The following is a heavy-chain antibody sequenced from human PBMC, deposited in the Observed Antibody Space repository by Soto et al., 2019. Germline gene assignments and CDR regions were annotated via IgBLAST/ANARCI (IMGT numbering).Heavy chain of an antibody. Sequence: SETLSLTCAVSGGSFTSNNWWTWVRQPPGQGLEWIGEIYRTGSTNYNPSLKSRVTISLDKSENQFSLKVTSLTAADTATYYCARDNRRELALLFPYDYWGQGTLVTVSS. CDR1: GGSFTSNNW. V-gene: IGHV4-4*02. D-gene: IGHD1-7*01. J-gene: IGHJ4*02. CDR3: ARDNRRELALLFPYDY. CDR2: IYRTGST.